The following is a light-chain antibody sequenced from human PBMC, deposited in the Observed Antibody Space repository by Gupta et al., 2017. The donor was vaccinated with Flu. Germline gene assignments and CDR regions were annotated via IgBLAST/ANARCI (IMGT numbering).Light chain of an antibody. CDR1: QSISSW. J-gene: IGKJ1*01. V-gene: IGKV1-5*03. CDR2: KAS. CDR3: QQYNTYSRT. Sequence: PSTLSASIGDRVTITCRASQSISSWLAWYQQKPGKAPKLLIYKASTVESGVPSRFSGSGSGTEFTLTISSRQPDDFATYYCQQYNTYSRTFGQGTXVEIK.